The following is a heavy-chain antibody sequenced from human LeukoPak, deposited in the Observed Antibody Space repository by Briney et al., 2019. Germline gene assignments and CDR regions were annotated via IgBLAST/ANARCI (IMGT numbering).Heavy chain of an antibody. CDR1: GFTFSNYN. CDR2: ISSSSTYI. V-gene: IGHV3-21*01. CDR3: ARVQTGKGLYYHYYGMDV. J-gene: IGHJ6*02. Sequence: GGSLRLSCAASGFTFSNYNMNWVRQAPGKGLEWVSSISSSSTYIYYADSVKGRFTISRDNAKNSLYLQMNSLRAEDTAVYYCARVQTGKGLYYHYYGMDVWGQGTTVTVPS. D-gene: IGHD1-1*01.